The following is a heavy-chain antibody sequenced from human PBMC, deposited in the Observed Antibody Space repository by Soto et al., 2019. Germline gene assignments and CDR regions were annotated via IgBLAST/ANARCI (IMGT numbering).Heavy chain of an antibody. CDR3: TTDSYITSIIVRFDY. D-gene: IGHD3-22*01. J-gene: IGHJ4*02. CDR1: GFTFSNAW. CDR2: VKSKNDGGTT. V-gene: IGHV3-15*07. Sequence: KPGGSLRLSCAASGFTFSNAWINWVRQAPGKGLEWVGRVKSKNDGGTTDFAAPVKGRFAISRDDSKNMVYLEMNSLQTEDTAIYYCTTDSYITSIIVRFDYWGQGTLVTVSS.